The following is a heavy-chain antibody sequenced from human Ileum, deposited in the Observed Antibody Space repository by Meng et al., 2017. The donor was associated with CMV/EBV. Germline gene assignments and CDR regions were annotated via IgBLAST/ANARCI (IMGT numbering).Heavy chain of an antibody. V-gene: IGHV1-69*05. CDR1: GPFSSYA. CDR3: ARGIVGATTSRYNWFDP. D-gene: IGHD1-26*01. Sequence: GPFSSYALSWVRRAPGQGLEWMGGIIPIFGTANYAQKFQGRVAITTDESTSTAYMELSSLRSEDTAVYYCARGIVGATTSRYNWFDPWGQGTLVTVSS. J-gene: IGHJ5*02. CDR2: IIPIFGTA.